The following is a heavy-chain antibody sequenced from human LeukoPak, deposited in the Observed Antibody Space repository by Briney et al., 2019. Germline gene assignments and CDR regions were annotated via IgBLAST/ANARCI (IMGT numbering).Heavy chain of an antibody. CDR3: ARDLYSSSWLNYFDY. V-gene: IGHV4-59*01. J-gene: IGHJ4*02. CDR2: IYYSGST. CDR1: GGSIGSYY. D-gene: IGHD6-13*01. Sequence: SETLSLTCTVSGGSIGSYYWSWIRQPPGKGLEWIGYIYYSGSTNYNPSLKSRVTISVDTSKNQFSLKLSSVTAADTAVYYCARDLYSSSWLNYFDYWGQGTLVTVSS.